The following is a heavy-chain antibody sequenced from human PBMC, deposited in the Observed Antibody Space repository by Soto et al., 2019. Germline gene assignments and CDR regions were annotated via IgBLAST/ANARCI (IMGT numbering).Heavy chain of an antibody. D-gene: IGHD6-19*01. CDR1: GFTFSSYA. V-gene: IGHV3-30-3*01. J-gene: IGHJ4*02. CDR2: ISYDGSNK. CDR3: ARDFRSSGWSYYFDY. Sequence: GGSLRLSCAASGFTFSSYAMHWVRQAPGKGLEWVAVISYDGSNKYYADSVKGRFTISRDNSKNTLYLQMNSLRAEDTAVYYCARDFRSSGWSYYFDYWGQGTLVTVSS.